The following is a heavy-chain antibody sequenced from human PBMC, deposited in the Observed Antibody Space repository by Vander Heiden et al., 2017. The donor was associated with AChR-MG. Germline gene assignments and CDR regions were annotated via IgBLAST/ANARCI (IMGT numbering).Heavy chain of an antibody. D-gene: IGHD1-7*01. CDR1: GGCFSGYY. CDR3: ARAASITGTTFDY. J-gene: IGHJ4*02. Sequence: QVQLQQWGAGLLKPSETLSLTCPAHGGCFSGYYWSWIRQPQGKGLEWIGEINHSGSTNYNPALKSRVTISVDTSKNQFSLKMSSVTAADTAVYYLARAASITGTTFDYWGQVTLVTVSS. V-gene: IGHV4-34*01. CDR2: INHSGST.